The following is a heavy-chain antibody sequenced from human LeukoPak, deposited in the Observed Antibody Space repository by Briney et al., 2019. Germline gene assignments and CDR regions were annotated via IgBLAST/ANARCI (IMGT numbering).Heavy chain of an antibody. D-gene: IGHD3-22*01. CDR1: GGSISSSSYY. V-gene: IGHV4-39*07. CDR3: ARERHYYDSRYFDY. Sequence: SETLSLTCTVSGGSISSSSYYWGWIRQPPGKGLEWIGSIYYSGSTYYDLSLKSRDTISVDTSKNQFSLKLSSVTAADTAVYYCARERHYYDSRYFDYWGQGTLVTVSS. J-gene: IGHJ4*02. CDR2: IYYSGST.